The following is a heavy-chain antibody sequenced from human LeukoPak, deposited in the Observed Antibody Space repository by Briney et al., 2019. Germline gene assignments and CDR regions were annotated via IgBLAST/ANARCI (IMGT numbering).Heavy chain of an antibody. V-gene: IGHV1-18*01. CDR1: GGTFSSYG. D-gene: IGHD2-2*03. CDR2: ISAYNGNT. CDR3: ARSTLDIVVVPAAPPAHYYYYYMDV. Sequence: GSSVKVSCKASGGTFSSYGISWVRQAPGQGLEWMGWISAYNGNTNYAQKLQGRVTMTTDTSTSTAYMELRSLRSDDTAVYYCARSTLDIVVVPAAPPAHYYYYYMDVWGKGTTVTVSS. J-gene: IGHJ6*03.